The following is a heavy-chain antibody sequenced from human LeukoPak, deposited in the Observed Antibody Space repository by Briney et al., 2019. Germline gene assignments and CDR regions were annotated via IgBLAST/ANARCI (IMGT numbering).Heavy chain of an antibody. V-gene: IGHV4-59*01. CDR3: ARDPRIAVAPDAFDI. J-gene: IGHJ3*02. D-gene: IGHD6-19*01. CDR2: ICYSGST. CDR1: GGSISSYY. Sequence: SETLSLTCTVSGGSISSYYWSWIRQPPGKGLEWIGYICYSGSTNYNPSLKSRVTISVHTSNNQFSLKLSSVTAADTAVYYCARDPRIAVAPDAFDIWGQGTMVTVSS.